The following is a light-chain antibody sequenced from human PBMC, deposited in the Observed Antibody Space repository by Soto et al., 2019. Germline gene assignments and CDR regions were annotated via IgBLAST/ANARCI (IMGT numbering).Light chain of an antibody. Sequence: EIVMTQSPATLSVSPGERATLSCRASQSVGSNLTWYQQRPGQPPRLLIYRASRRAAGIPDRFSASGSGTDFTLTINRLEPEDFAVYYCQQYGSSPPYTFGQGTKLEIK. CDR3: QQYGSSPPYT. CDR2: RAS. CDR1: QSVGSN. V-gene: IGKV3-20*01. J-gene: IGKJ2*01.